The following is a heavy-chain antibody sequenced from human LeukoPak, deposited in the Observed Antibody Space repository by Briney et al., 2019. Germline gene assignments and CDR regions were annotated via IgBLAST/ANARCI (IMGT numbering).Heavy chain of an antibody. CDR2: IKQDGSER. V-gene: IGHV3-7*01. Sequence: GESLRLSCEASGFSMSVYWMSWVRQAPGKGLEWVGNIKQDGSERNYVDSVKGRFTISRDNAKKSLYLQINSLRAEDTAVYYCARDWGAYYHFFDYWGQGTLVTVSS. CDR1: GFSMSVYW. D-gene: IGHD3-22*01. CDR3: ARDWGAYYHFFDY. J-gene: IGHJ4*02.